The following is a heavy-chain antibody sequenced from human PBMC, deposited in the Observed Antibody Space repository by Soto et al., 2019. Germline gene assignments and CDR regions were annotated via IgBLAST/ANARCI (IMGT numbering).Heavy chain of an antibody. CDR3: ARIGYRLDV. CDR2: IRTRKNRYVT. V-gene: IGHV3-73*02. Sequence: EVQLVQSGGGRVQPGGSLKLSCEASGFTFSVSAIHWVRLASGKGLEWVGRIRTRKNRYVTTYAASVKGRFSLSRDDSKNTAYLQMNSLKTEETAVYYCARIGYRLDVLAQGTT. CDR1: GFTFSVSA. J-gene: IGHJ6*02. D-gene: IGHD3-16*01.